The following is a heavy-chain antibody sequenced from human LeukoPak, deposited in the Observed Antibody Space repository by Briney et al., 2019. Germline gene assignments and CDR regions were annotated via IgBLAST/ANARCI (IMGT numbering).Heavy chain of an antibody. CDR2: ISYSGHAS. CDR1: GFIFSYYG. Sequence: PGGSLRLSCGVSGFIFSYYGMNWVRQAPGKGVEWVSAISYSGHASYYAASVKGRFTISRDNSKSTLYLQMNNLRAEDTALYYCAKERGHSKPFDYWGQGTLVTVSS. CDR3: AKERGHSKPFDY. J-gene: IGHJ4*02. V-gene: IGHV3-23*01. D-gene: IGHD4-23*01.